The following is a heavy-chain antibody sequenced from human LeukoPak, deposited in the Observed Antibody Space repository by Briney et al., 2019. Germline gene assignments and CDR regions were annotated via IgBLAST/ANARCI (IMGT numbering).Heavy chain of an antibody. D-gene: IGHD3-10*01. V-gene: IGHV3-74*01. CDR2: INNDGSDT. Sequence: GGSLRLSCAASGFSLADSWMHWVRQAPGKGLVWVSRINNDGSDTRYADSVRGRFTIPRDNAKNTLYLQMNSLRAEDTAVYYCARVSGLGMNEYYQHWGQGTLVTVPS. J-gene: IGHJ1*01. CDR1: GFSLADSW. CDR3: ARVSGLGMNEYYQH.